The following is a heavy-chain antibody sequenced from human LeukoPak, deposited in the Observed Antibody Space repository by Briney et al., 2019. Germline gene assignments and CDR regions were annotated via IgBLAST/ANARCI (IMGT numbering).Heavy chain of an antibody. CDR1: GGSFSGYY. D-gene: IGHD3-3*01. Sequence: SETLSLTCAVYGGSFSGYYWTWIRQPPGKGLEWIGEINHSGNTNYNPSLKSRVTISVDTSKNQFSLKLSSVTAADTAVYYCASLLRFSGNVDYWGQGTLVTVSS. J-gene: IGHJ4*02. V-gene: IGHV4-34*01. CDR3: ASLLRFSGNVDY. CDR2: INHSGNT.